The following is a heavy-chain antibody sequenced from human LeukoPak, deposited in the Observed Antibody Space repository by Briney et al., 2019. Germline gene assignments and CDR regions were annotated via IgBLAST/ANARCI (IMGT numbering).Heavy chain of an antibody. D-gene: IGHD6-13*01. Sequence: NPSETLSLTCAVSGGSISSGGYSWSWIRQPPGKGLEWIGYVYYSGSTTYSPSLKSRVTILVDTSKNQFSLKLGSVTAADTAVYYCARETQQLLGDAFDIWGPGTMVTVSS. J-gene: IGHJ3*02. V-gene: IGHV4-61*08. CDR3: ARETQQLLGDAFDI. CDR1: GGSISSGGYS. CDR2: VYYSGST.